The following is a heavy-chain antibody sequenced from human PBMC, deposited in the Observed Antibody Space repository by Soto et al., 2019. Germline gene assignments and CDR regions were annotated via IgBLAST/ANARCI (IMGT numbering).Heavy chain of an antibody. Sequence: SETLSLTCAVSCGSFSSYYWGWIRQPPGKGLEWIGSIYYSGSTYYNPSLKSRVTISVDTSKNQFSLKLSSVTAADTAVYYCARRSPGGSHSYYFDYWGQGTLVTVSS. D-gene: IGHD3-10*01. V-gene: IGHV4-39*01. CDR1: CGSFSSYY. J-gene: IGHJ4*02. CDR2: IYYSGST. CDR3: ARRSPGGSHSYYFDY.